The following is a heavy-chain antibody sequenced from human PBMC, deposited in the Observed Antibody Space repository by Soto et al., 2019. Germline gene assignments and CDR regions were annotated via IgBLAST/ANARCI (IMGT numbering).Heavy chain of an antibody. V-gene: IGHV4-30-2*01. Sequence: HLQLQESGSGLVKPSQTLSLTCAVSGGSISSGGYSWNWIRQPPGKGLEWIGFIYHTGNTYYSPSLNSRVTIAINRSKNQFSLKLCSVTAADTAVYYCARGPNYDILTGYYYYFDYWGQGTLVTVSS. CDR2: IYHTGNT. CDR3: ARGPNYDILTGYYYYFDY. CDR1: GGSISSGGYS. D-gene: IGHD3-9*01. J-gene: IGHJ4*02.